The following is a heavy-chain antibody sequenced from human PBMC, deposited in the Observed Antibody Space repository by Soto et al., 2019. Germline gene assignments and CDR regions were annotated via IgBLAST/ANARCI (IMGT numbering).Heavy chain of an antibody. CDR2: IKHDGNEI. Sequence: QVQLVESGGGVVQPGGSLRLSCLASGFGFSGYSMHWVRQAPGKGLDWVAVIKHDGNEIYYADSVKGRFTISKDDSKNTLHLQMNALRVDDTALYYCVRVGWGYSYGNGMDGWGQGTTVTVFS. D-gene: IGHD5-18*01. V-gene: IGHV3-30-3*01. CDR1: GFGFSGYS. CDR3: VRVGWGYSYGNGMDG. J-gene: IGHJ6*02.